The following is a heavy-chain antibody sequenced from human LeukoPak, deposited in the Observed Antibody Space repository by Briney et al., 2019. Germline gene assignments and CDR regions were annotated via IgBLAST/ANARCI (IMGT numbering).Heavy chain of an antibody. Sequence: PGGSLRLSCAASGFTFSSYSMNWVRQAPGKGLEWVSSISSSSSYIYYADSVKGRFTISRDNAKNSLYLQMNSLRAEDTAVYYCARAECAYFSSSCPETLYGMDVWGQGTTVTVSS. D-gene: IGHD6-13*01. CDR3: ARAECAYFSSSCPETLYGMDV. CDR1: GFTFSSYS. J-gene: IGHJ6*02. V-gene: IGHV3-21*01. CDR2: ISSSSSYI.